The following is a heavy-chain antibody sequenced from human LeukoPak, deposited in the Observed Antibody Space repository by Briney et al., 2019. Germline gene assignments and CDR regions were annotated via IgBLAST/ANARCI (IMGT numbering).Heavy chain of an antibody. D-gene: IGHD5-24*01. CDR3: ARASEEMATNAVFDY. V-gene: IGHV3-23*01. Sequence: PGGSLRLSCAASGFTFSNYAMSWVRQAPGKGLEWVSATSGSGGSTYYADSVKGRFTISRDNSKNTLYLQMNSLRAEDTAVYYCARASEEMATNAVFDYWGQGTLVTVSS. J-gene: IGHJ4*02. CDR2: TSGSGGST. CDR1: GFTFSNYA.